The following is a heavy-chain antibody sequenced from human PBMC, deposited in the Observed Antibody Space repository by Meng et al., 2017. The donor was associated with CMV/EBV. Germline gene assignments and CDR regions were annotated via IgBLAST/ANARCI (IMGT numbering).Heavy chain of an antibody. V-gene: IGHV3-30*04. J-gene: IGHJ4*02. CDR2: ISYDGSNK. CDR3: GTGRGDAWELLGD. CDR1: GFTFSSYA. D-gene: IGHD1-26*01. Sequence: GGSLRLSCAASGFTFSSYAMHWVRQAPGKGLEWVAVISYDGSNKYYADSVKGRFTISRDNSKNTLYLQMNSLRAEDTAVYFCGTGRGDAWELLGDWGQGTLVTVSS.